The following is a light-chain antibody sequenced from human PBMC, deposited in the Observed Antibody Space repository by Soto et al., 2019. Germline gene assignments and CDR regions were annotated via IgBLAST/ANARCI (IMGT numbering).Light chain of an antibody. V-gene: IGKV3-20*01. CDR1: QSVSSSY. CDR3: QQYCSSPKT. J-gene: IGKJ1*01. CDR2: DAS. Sequence: EIVLMQSPGTLSLSPGERATLSCRASQSVSSSYLAWYQQKPGQAPRLLIYDASSRATGIPDRFSGSGSGTDFTLTISRLEPEDFAVYYCQQYCSSPKTFGQGTKVEIK.